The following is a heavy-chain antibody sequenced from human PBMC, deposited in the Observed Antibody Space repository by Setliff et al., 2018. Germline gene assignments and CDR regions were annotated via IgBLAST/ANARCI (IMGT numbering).Heavy chain of an antibody. CDR2: IDPGDSYA. CDR1: GYNFANHW. V-gene: IGHV5-10-1*01. Sequence: PGESLKISCQASGYNFANHWIAWVHLMPGKGLEYMGRIDPGDSYADYSPSFEGLVTISADKSRTTVYLQWTSLQASDTALYLCARLGRERSTFAWLDAWGQGTQVTVSS. CDR3: ARLGRERSTFAWLDA. J-gene: IGHJ5*02. D-gene: IGHD1-1*01.